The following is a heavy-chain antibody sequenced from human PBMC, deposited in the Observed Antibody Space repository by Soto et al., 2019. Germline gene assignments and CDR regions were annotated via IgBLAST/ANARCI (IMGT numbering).Heavy chain of an antibody. D-gene: IGHD1-1*01. CDR3: AREGGSTGTTHYYYGMDV. V-gene: IGHV3-48*01. CDR1: GFTFSSYS. CDR2: ISSSSSTI. J-gene: IGHJ6*02. Sequence: GGSLRLSCAASGFTFSSYSMNWVRQAPGEGLEWVSYISSSSSTIYYADSVKGRFTISRDNAKNSLYLQMNSLRAEDTAVYYCAREGGSTGTTHYYYGMDVWGQGTTVTVSS.